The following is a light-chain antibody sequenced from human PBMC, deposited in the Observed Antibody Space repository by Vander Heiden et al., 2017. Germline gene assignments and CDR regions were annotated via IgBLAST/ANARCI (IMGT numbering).Light chain of an antibody. CDR3: QQDYNLPWT. CDR2: GAS. CDR1: QSVSSSY. J-gene: IGKJ1*01. V-gene: IGKV3D-7*01. Sequence: PGERVTLYCRASQSVSSSYLTWYQQKPGQAPRLLIYGASTRATSFPARLSGSGSGTDFTLTISSLQPEDFAVYYCQQDYNLPWTFGQGTKVEIK.